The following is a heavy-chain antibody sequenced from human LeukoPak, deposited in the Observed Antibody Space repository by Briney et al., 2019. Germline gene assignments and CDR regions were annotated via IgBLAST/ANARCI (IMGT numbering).Heavy chain of an antibody. V-gene: IGHV3-53*03. CDR3: VSGYCRGARCHAFAFDI. D-gene: IGHD2-15*01. Sequence: GGSLRLSCAASGLTVSDSYMNWVRQPPGKGVEWVSVLYRDDAAYYAESVKGRFTISSDSAKNTLDLQMSSLRGEDTGIYYCVSGYCRGARCHAFAFDIWGQGTMVTVSS. CDR1: GLTVSDSY. J-gene: IGHJ3*02. CDR2: LYRDDAA.